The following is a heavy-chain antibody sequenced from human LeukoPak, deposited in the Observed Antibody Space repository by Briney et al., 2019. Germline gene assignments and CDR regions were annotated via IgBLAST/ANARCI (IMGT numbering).Heavy chain of an antibody. CDR2: ISAYNGNT. V-gene: IGHV1-18*01. Sequence: ASVKVSCKASGGTFSSYAISWVRQAPGQGLEWMGWISAYNGNTNYAQKLQGRDTMTTDTSTSTAYMELRSLRSDDTAVYYCASLGGPMGAFDIWGQGTMVTVSS. D-gene: IGHD1-26*01. CDR1: GGTFSSYA. J-gene: IGHJ3*02. CDR3: ASLGGPMGAFDI.